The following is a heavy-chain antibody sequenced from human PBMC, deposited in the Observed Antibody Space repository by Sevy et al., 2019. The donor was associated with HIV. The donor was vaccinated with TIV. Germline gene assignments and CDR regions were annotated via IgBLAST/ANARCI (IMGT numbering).Heavy chain of an antibody. J-gene: IGHJ4*02. Sequence: SETLSLTCTVSGGSLDVFGWTWVRQPPGKGLEWIGYAYYNGGTNYNPSLKSRLTIPVGTSARQFSLHLNSVTAADTAIYYCARDNCGSIDYWGQGILVTVSS. CDR2: AYYNGGT. CDR1: GGSLDVFG. D-gene: IGHD2-21*01. CDR3: ARDNCGSIDY. V-gene: IGHV4-59*01.